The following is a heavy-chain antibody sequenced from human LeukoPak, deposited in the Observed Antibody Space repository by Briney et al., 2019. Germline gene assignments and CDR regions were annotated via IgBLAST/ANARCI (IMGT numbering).Heavy chain of an antibody. V-gene: IGHV3-7*01. Sequence: GGSLRLSCVASGFSFGTHWMAWVRQPPGAGPEWVANIKQDETETYYADAVRGRFTITRDNTKNSLYLQMDNLRGEDTAVYYCARDSGDRPQAVGYFFDYWGQGSLVTVSS. CDR1: GFSFGTHW. D-gene: IGHD7-27*01. CDR3: ARDSGDRPQAVGYFFDY. CDR2: IKQDETET. J-gene: IGHJ4*02.